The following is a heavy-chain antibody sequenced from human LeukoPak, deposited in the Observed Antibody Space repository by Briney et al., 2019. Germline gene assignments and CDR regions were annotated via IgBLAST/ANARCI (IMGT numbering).Heavy chain of an antibody. D-gene: IGHD5-24*01. V-gene: IGHV1-69*05. CDR1: GGTFSSYA. J-gene: IGHJ4*02. CDR3: ARSSIEMATINAY. Sequence: SVKVSCEASGGTFSSYAISWVRQAPGQGLEWMGGIIPIFGTANYAQKFQGRVTITTDESTSTAYMELSSLRSEDTAVYYCARSSIEMATINAYWGQGTLVTVSS. CDR2: IIPIFGTA.